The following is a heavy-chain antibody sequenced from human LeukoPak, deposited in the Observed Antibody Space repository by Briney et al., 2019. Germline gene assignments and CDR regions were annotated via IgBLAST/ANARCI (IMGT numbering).Heavy chain of an antibody. J-gene: IGHJ4*02. D-gene: IGHD5-18*01. Sequence: SETLSLTCTVSGGSISSYYWSWIRQPPGKGLEWIGYIYYSGSTNYNPSLKSRVTISVDTSKNQFSLKLSSVAAADTAVYYCARDRGVQLSGVVDYWGQRTLVTVSS. CDR2: IYYSGST. CDR3: ARDRGVQLSGVVDY. CDR1: GGSISSYY. V-gene: IGHV4-59*12.